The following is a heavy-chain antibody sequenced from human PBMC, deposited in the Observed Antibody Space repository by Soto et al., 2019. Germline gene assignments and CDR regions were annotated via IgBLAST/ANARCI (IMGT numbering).Heavy chain of an antibody. D-gene: IGHD3-22*01. CDR3: AREEPIGVITNRYFDY. J-gene: IGHJ4*02. V-gene: IGHV3-33*01. CDR2: IWYDGSNK. Sequence: PGGSLRLSCAASGFTFSSYGMHWVRQAPGKGLEWVAVIWYDGSNKYYADSVKGRFTISRDNSKNTLYLQMNSLRAEDTAVYYCAREEPIGVITNRYFDYWGQGTLVTVSS. CDR1: GFTFSSYG.